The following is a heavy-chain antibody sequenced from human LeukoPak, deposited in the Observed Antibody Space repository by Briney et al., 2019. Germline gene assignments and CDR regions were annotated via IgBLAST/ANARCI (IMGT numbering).Heavy chain of an antibody. CDR2: IYDRGPA. CDR1: GYAITSGGFS. CDR3: ARINGYYDSSGYEDY. Sequence: SQTLSLTCTVSGYAITSGGFSWNWIRQPPGKGLEWIGCIYDRGPAYYNPSLKSRFTISVDRPKNQFFLKLSSVTAADTAVYYCARINGYYDSSGYEDYWGQGTLVTVSS. D-gene: IGHD3-22*01. V-gene: IGHV4-30-2*01. J-gene: IGHJ4*02.